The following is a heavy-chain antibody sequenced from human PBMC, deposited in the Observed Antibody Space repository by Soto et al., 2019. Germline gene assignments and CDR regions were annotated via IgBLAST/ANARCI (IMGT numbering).Heavy chain of an antibody. J-gene: IGHJ6*03. CDR1: GGSFISYT. CDR2: IIPIQGRA. CDR3: AKSLLFVDHAYMDV. D-gene: IGHD2-21*01. V-gene: IGHV1-69*02. Sequence: QVQLVQSGAEVKKPGSSVKVSCEASGGSFISYTFTWVRQAPGQGLEWMGRIIPIQGRANYALKLQDRVTITADRSTKKMYIELKSLRPEDTAVYYCAKSLLFVDHAYMDVWGKGTTVTVSS.